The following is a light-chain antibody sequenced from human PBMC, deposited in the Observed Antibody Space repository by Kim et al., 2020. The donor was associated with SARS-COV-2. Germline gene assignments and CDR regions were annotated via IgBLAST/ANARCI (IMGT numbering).Light chain of an antibody. CDR1: SSDVGGYNY. V-gene: IGLV2-14*03. J-gene: IGLJ1*01. CDR2: DVT. Sequence: QSALTQPASVSGSPGQSITISCTGTSSDVGGYNYVSWYQQYPGKAPKLMLYDVTKRPSGVSNRFSGSKSSNTASLTISGLQAEDEADYYCSSYRSSGYVFGTGTKVTVL. CDR3: SSYRSSGYV.